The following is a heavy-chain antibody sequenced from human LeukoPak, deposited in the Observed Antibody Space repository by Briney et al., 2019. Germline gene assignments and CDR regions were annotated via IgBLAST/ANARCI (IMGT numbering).Heavy chain of an antibody. CDR3: ATGNPDIVVVPAAARGYYYYGMDV. CDR1: GYTLTELS. J-gene: IGHJ6*02. D-gene: IGHD2-2*01. V-gene: IGHV1-24*01. CDR2: FDPEDGET. Sequence: GASVKVSCMLSGYTLTELSMYWVRPAPPKGLEGMDGFDPEDGETIYAQKFQGRVTMTEDTSTDTAYMELSSMRSEDTAVYYSATGNPDIVVVPAAARGYYYYGMDVWGQGTTVTVSS.